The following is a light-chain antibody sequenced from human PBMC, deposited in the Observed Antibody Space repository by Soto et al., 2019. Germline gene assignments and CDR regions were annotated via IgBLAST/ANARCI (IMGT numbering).Light chain of an antibody. CDR3: QQYNNWPS. CDR2: DIS. J-gene: IGKJ5*01. CDR1: QTVSRN. Sequence: EVVMTQSPVTLSVSPGERAPLSCRASQTVSRNLAWYQQRPGQAPRLLIYDISNRAAGVPARFSGSGSETEFTLTIRSLQSEDFAVYFCQQYNNWPSFGQGTRLEIK. V-gene: IGKV3-15*01.